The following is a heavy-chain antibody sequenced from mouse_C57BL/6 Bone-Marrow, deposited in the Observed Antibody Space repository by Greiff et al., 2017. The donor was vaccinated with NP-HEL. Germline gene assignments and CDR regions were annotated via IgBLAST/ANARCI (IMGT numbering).Heavy chain of an antibody. J-gene: IGHJ3*01. Sequence: QVQLKQPGAELVKPGASVKLSCKASGYTFTSYWMHWVKQRPGQGLEWIGMIHPNSGSTNYNEKFKSKATLTVDKSSSTAYMQLSSLTSEDSAVYYCAEDYYGSSQGFAYWGQGTLVTVSA. CDR2: IHPNSGST. CDR1: GYTFTSYW. V-gene: IGHV1-64*01. CDR3: AEDYYGSSQGFAY. D-gene: IGHD1-1*01.